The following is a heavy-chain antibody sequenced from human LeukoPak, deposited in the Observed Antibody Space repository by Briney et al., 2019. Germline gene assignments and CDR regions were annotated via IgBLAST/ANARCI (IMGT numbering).Heavy chain of an antibody. D-gene: IGHD5-24*01. Sequence: PGGSLRLSCAASGFTFSNYFMHWVRQAPGKGLVWVSRINSDGSSTNYADSVKGRFTISRDNSKNTLYLQMNSLRAEDTAVYYCAKVNKKMADLDYWGQGTLVTVSS. J-gene: IGHJ4*02. CDR3: AKVNKKMADLDY. V-gene: IGHV3-74*01. CDR2: INSDGSST. CDR1: GFTFSNYF.